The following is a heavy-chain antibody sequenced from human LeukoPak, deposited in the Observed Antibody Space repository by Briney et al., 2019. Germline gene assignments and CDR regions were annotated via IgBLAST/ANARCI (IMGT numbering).Heavy chain of an antibody. J-gene: IGHJ4*02. CDR3: ARGDYYDSSGYFYYFDY. Sequence: SSETLSLTCTVSGGSISSYYWSWIRQPPGKGLEWIGYIYYSGSTNYNPSLKSRVTISVDTSKNQFSLKLSSVTAADTAVYYCARGDYYDSSGYFYYFDYWGQGTLVTVSS. CDR1: GGSISSYY. V-gene: IGHV4-59*01. CDR2: IYYSGST. D-gene: IGHD3-22*01.